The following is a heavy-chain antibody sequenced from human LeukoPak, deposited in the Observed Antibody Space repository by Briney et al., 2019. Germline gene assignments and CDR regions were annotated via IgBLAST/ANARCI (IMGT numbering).Heavy chain of an antibody. CDR1: GSTFSTFA. CDR2: MSGSGGSGT. Sequence: GESLRLSCAASGSTFSTFAMSWVRQAPGKGLERVSVMSGSGGSGTYYADSVKGRFTISRDNSKNTLYLQMNSLRAEDTALYYCAKGYYGGSATHFDSWGQGTLVTVSS. V-gene: IGHV3-23*01. D-gene: IGHD4-23*01. CDR3: AKGYYGGSATHFDS. J-gene: IGHJ4*02.